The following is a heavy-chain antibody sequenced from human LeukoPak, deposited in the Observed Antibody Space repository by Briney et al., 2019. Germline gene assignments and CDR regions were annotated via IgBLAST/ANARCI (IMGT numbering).Heavy chain of an antibody. D-gene: IGHD3-22*01. CDR2: ISSSGSTI. V-gene: IGHV3-48*03. Sequence: GGSLRLSCAASGFTFSSYEMNWVCQAPGKGLEWVSYISSSGSTIYYADSVKGRFTISRDNAKNSLYLQMNSLRAEDTAVYYCARESNVYYYDSSGFPFDYWGQGTLVTVSS. CDR1: GFTFSSYE. J-gene: IGHJ4*02. CDR3: ARESNVYYYDSSGFPFDY.